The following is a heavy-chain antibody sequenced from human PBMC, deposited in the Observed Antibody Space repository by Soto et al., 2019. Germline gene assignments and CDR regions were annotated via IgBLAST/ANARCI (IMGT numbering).Heavy chain of an antibody. Sequence: QVQLVQSGAEVKKPGASVKVSCKASGYTFTSYGISWVRQASGQGLEWMGWINAYNGNTNYAQKLQGRVTIPTDTSTSTAYMELRGRRSDDTAVFYCARDPVAGTYFDYWGQGTLVTGSS. V-gene: IGHV1-18*01. J-gene: IGHJ4*02. CDR3: ARDPVAGTYFDY. CDR2: INAYNGNT. CDR1: GYTFTSYG. D-gene: IGHD6-19*01.